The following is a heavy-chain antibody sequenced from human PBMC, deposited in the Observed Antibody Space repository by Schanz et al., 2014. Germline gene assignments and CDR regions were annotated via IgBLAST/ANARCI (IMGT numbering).Heavy chain of an antibody. V-gene: IGHV4-59*08. CDR3: ARHRDPDRGGYDF. Sequence: QVQLQESGPGLVKPSETLSLTCTVSGGSISSYYWSWIRQPPGKGLEWIGFIYYRGNTNYNPSLTSRVTMSVDTSKNHLSLKLTSLTAADTAVYYCARHRDPDRGGYDFWGQGILVTVSS. CDR2: IYYRGNT. CDR1: GGSISSYY. D-gene: IGHD5-12*01. J-gene: IGHJ4*02.